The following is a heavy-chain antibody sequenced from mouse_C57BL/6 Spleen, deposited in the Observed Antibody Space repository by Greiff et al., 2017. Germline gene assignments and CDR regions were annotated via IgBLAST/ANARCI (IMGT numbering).Heavy chain of an antibody. V-gene: IGHV1-80*01. Sequence: QVQLQQSGAELVKPGASVKISCKASGYAFPSYWMNWVKPRPGQGLEWIGQIYPGDGATNYNGKFKGQAPLTAAQSSSTAYMQLSSLTSEDSEVDFYAGAGYCFDYWGQGTTLTVSS. CDR3: AGAGYCFDY. CDR2: IYPGDGAT. J-gene: IGHJ2*01. CDR1: GYAFPSYW.